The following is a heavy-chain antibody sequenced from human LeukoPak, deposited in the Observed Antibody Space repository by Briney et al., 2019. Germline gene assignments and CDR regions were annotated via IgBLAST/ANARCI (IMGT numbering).Heavy chain of an antibody. V-gene: IGHV1-18*01. D-gene: IGHD3-10*01. CDR2: ISAYNGNT. CDR3: AVSMVRGVIINYFDY. Sequence: ASVKVSFKSSVYTFTSYGISWVRQAPGQGLEWMGWISAYNGNTNYAQKLQGRVTMTTDTSTSTAYMELRSLRSDDTAVYYCAVSMVRGVIINYFDYWGQGTLVTVSS. J-gene: IGHJ4*02. CDR1: VYTFTSYG.